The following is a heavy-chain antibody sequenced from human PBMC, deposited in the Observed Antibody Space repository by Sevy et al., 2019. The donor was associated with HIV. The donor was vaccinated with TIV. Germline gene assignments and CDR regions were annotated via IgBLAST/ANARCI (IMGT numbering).Heavy chain of an antibody. J-gene: IGHJ3*02. CDR2: LSYDGSNK. Sequence: GGSLRLSCGASGFTFNMYGIHWVRQAPGKGLEWVAVLSYDGSNKYNAHSVKGRFTISRDNSKNTLYLQMNSLRAEDMALYYCARGNYYDSSGYYSKAFDIWGQGTMVTVSS. CDR1: GFTFNMYG. CDR3: ARGNYYDSSGYYSKAFDI. D-gene: IGHD3-22*01. V-gene: IGHV3-30-3*01.